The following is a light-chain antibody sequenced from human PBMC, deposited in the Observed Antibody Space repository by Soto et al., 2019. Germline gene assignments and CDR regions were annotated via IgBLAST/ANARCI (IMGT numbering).Light chain of an antibody. CDR3: QQRSNWPPMYT. V-gene: IGKV3-11*01. J-gene: IGKJ2*01. CDR2: DAS. CDR1: QSVSSY. Sequence: EIVLTQSPATLSLSPGERATLSCRASQSVSSYLAWYQQKPGQAPRLLIYDASNRATGIPARFSGSGSGTPFTLTISSLDPEDFAVYYCQQRSNWPPMYTFGQGTKLEI.